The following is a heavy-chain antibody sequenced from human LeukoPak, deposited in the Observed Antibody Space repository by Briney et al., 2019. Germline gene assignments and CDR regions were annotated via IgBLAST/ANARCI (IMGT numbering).Heavy chain of an antibody. CDR3: AKDQDCSGGTCYSGVDY. D-gene: IGHD2-15*01. Sequence: GGSLRLSCAASGFTFSHYGMHWVRQAPGKGLEWVAIISYDGSNRYYADSVKGRFTISRDNSKNTLYLQMNSLRAEDTAVYYCAKDQDCSGGTCYSGVDYWGQGTLVTVSS. J-gene: IGHJ4*02. V-gene: IGHV3-30*18. CDR2: ISYDGSNR. CDR1: GFTFSHYG.